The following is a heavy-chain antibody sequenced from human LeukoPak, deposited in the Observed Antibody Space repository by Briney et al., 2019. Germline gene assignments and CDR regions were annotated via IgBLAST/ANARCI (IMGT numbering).Heavy chain of an antibody. V-gene: IGHV4-39*07. Sequence: PSETLSLTCTVSGGSISSSSYYWGWIRQPPGKGLEWIGSIYYSGSTYYNPSLKSRVTISVDTSKNQFSLKLSSVTAADTAVYYCARSYIRPVEMATIDPPDYWGQGTLVTVSS. CDR2: IYYSGST. CDR1: GGSISSSSYY. CDR3: ARSYIRPVEMATIDPPDY. D-gene: IGHD5-24*01. J-gene: IGHJ4*02.